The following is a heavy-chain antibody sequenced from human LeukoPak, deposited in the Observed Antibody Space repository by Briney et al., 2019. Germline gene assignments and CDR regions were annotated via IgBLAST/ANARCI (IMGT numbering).Heavy chain of an antibody. CDR1: GGSFSGYY. Sequence: SSETLSLTCAVYGGSFSGYYWSWIRQPPGKGLEWIGEINHSGSTNYNPSLKSRVTISVDTSKNQFSLKLSSVTAADTAVYYCARVVDYYDSSGYSDWFDPWGQGTLVTVSS. D-gene: IGHD3-22*01. V-gene: IGHV4-34*01. J-gene: IGHJ5*02. CDR2: INHSGST. CDR3: ARVVDYYDSSGYSDWFDP.